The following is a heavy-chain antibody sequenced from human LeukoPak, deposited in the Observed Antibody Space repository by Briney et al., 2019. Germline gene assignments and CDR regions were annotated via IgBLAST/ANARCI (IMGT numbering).Heavy chain of an antibody. V-gene: IGHV3-7*01. J-gene: IGHJ4*02. Sequence: GGSLRLFCAASGFTFSSHSMGWVRQAPGKGLECVATIGLDGAQKDFVDSVKGRFTLSRDNAKNSLFLEMNRLRVEDTAVYYCARWRGLQSEFDCWGQGTLVTVSS. CDR1: GFTFSSHS. D-gene: IGHD5-24*01. CDR3: ARWRGLQSEFDC. CDR2: IGLDGAQK.